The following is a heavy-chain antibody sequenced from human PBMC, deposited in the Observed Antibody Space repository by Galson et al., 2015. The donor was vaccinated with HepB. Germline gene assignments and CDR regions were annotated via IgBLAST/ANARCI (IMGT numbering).Heavy chain of an antibody. Sequence: SETLSLICAVSGDSISNDRWWSWVRQPPGEGLEWIGEAYHSGGTNYRPSLKSRVTISVDKSKNQFSLKLTSVTAADTAVYYCARAKEGRGYFDYWGQGTLVTVSS. CDR1: GDSISNDRW. J-gene: IGHJ4*02. V-gene: IGHV4-4*02. CDR2: AYHSGGT. D-gene: IGHD3-10*01. CDR3: ARAKEGRGYFDY.